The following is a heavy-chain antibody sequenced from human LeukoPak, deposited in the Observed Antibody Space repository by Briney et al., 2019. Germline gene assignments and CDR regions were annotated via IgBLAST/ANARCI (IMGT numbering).Heavy chain of an antibody. CDR3: GRRGYSGYDSPLGY. J-gene: IGHJ4*02. CDR2: IYPGDSDT. D-gene: IGHD5-12*01. CDR1: GYSFTSYW. Sequence: RGESLKISCKGSGYSFTSYWIAWVRQMPGKGLEWMGIIYPGDSDTRYSPSFQGQVTISADKSIAYLQWGSMKASDTAMYYCGRRGYSGYDSPLGYWGQGTLVTVSS. V-gene: IGHV5-51*01.